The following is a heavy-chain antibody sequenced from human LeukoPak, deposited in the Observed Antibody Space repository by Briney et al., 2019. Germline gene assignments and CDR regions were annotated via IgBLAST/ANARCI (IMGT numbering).Heavy chain of an antibody. CDR1: GFTFSLYG. CDR3: ATPKRSGVSFDY. V-gene: IGHV3-66*01. Sequence: GGPLRLSCAASGFTFSLYGMSWVRQAPGKGLEWVSIIYSDGGTKYTDSVKGRFTISRDNSKNTLYLQMRAEDTAVYYCATPKRSGVSFDYWGQGTLVTVSS. D-gene: IGHD3-10*01. CDR2: IYSDGGT. J-gene: IGHJ4*02.